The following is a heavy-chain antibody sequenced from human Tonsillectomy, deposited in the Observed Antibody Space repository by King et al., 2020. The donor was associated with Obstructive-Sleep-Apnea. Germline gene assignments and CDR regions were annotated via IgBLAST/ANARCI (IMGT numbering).Heavy chain of an antibody. V-gene: IGHV3-23*04. CDR2: ISGSGGST. J-gene: IGHJ4*02. D-gene: IGHD3-10*01. CDR1: GFTFSSYA. Sequence: VQLVESGGGLVQPGGSLRLSCAASGFTFSSYAMSWVRQAPGKGLEWVSGISGSGGSTYYADSVKGRFNISRDNSKNTLYLQMNSLRAEDTAVYYCAKDGPRRGSGSNNRYYFDYWGQGTLVTVSS. CDR3: AKDGPRRGSGSNNRYYFDY.